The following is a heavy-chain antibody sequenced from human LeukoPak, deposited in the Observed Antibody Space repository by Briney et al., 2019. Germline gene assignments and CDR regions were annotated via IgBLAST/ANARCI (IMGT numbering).Heavy chain of an antibody. J-gene: IGHJ6*03. D-gene: IGHD5-12*01. CDR3: ARWAYGGYLVWEYCMDV. V-gene: IGHV3-11*04. CDR2: ISSSGSTI. CDR1: GFTFSDYY. Sequence: PGGSLRLSCAASGFTFSDYYMSWIRQAPGKGLEWVSYISSSGSTIYYADSVKGRFTISRDNAKNSLYLQMNSLRAEDTAVYYCARWAYGGYLVWEYCMDVWGKGTTVTVSS.